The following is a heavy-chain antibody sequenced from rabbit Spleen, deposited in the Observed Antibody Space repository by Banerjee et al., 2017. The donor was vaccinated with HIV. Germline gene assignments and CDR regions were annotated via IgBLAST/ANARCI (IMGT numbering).Heavy chain of an antibody. CDR1: GFSFNEFSFNSGYD. CDR3: ARSDDSGGYNYALNL. J-gene: IGHJ4*01. CDR2: AYTGSGRL. D-gene: IGHD6-1*01. Sequence: QSLEESGGGLVKPGASLTLTCKASGFSFNEFSFNSGYDMCWVRQAPGKGLEWVACAYTGSGRLWYTTWAKGRFTISKTSSTTVTLQMTSLTAADTATYFCARSDDSGGYNYALNLWGPGTLVTVS. V-gene: IGHV1S40*01.